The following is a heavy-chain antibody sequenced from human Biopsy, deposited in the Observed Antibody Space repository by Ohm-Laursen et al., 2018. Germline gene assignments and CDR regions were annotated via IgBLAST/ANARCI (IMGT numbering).Heavy chain of an antibody. CDR1: GYSFTNYY. CDR2: INPNNDNT. D-gene: IGHD3-16*01. V-gene: IGHV1-46*01. J-gene: IGHJ4*02. Sequence: ASVKVSCNASGYSFTNYYLHWVRQAPGQGLQWMGRINPNNDNTVYAQQFQGRVTMTKDTSTSTVYMDLSSLTFDDSAVYYCARGPRGLVAITATAYYFDFRGQGTLVTVSS. CDR3: ARGPRGLVAITATAYYFDF.